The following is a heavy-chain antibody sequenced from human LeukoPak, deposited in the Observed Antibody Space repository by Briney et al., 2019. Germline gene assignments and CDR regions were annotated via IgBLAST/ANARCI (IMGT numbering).Heavy chain of an antibody. CDR3: AELGITMIGGV. CDR1: GFTFSSYG. D-gene: IGHD3-10*02. CDR2: ISSSGSTI. V-gene: IGHV3-48*04. Sequence: PGGSLRLSCAASGFTFSSYGMSWVRQAPGKGLEWVSYISSSGSTIYYADSVKGRFTISRDNARNSLYLQMNSLRAEDTAVYYCAELGITMIGGVWGKGTTVTISS. J-gene: IGHJ6*04.